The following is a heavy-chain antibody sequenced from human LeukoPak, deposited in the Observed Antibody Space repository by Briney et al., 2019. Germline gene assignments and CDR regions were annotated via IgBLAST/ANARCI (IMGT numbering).Heavy chain of an antibody. V-gene: IGHV4-31*03. D-gene: IGHD3-22*01. CDR1: GGSISSGGYY. Sequence: SETLSLTCTVSGGSISSGGYYWSWIRQHPGKGLEWIGYIYYSGSTYYNPSLKSRVTISVDTSKNQFSLKLSSVTAADTAVYYCARYYCDSSGYYSLDYWGQGTLVTVSS. CDR2: IYYSGST. CDR3: ARYYCDSSGYYSLDY. J-gene: IGHJ4*02.